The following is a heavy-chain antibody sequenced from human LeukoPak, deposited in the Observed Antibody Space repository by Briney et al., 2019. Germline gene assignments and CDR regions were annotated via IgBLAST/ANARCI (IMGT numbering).Heavy chain of an antibody. Sequence: SVKVSCKASGDTFSTYAISWVRQTPGQGLEWMGGIIPIFGTANYAQKFQGRVTITADELTRSAYMELSSLRSEDTAVYYCARSAGGVIVVVTPALSRTRPPYYYYYMDVWGRGTTVTVSS. J-gene: IGHJ6*03. CDR2: IIPIFGTA. CDR3: ARSAGGVIVVVTPALSRTRPPYYYYYMDV. D-gene: IGHD2-2*01. V-gene: IGHV1-69*01. CDR1: GDTFSTYA.